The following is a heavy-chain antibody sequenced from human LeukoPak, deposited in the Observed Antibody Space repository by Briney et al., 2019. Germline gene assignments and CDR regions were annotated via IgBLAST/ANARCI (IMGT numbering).Heavy chain of an antibody. CDR2: ISYDGSNK. Sequence: PGGSLRLSCAASGFTFSSYAMQWVRQAPGKGLEWVAVISYDGSNKYYADSVKGRFTISRDNSKNTLYLQMNSLRAEDTAVYYCARDYYYDSSGYSDNFDYWGQGTLVTVSS. D-gene: IGHD3-22*01. CDR1: GFTFSSYA. J-gene: IGHJ4*02. V-gene: IGHV3-30-3*01. CDR3: ARDYYYDSSGYSDNFDY.